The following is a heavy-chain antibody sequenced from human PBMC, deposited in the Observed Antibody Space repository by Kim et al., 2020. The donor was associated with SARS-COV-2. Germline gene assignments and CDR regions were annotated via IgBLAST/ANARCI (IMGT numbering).Heavy chain of an antibody. V-gene: IGHV3-9*01. D-gene: IGHD3-16*01. Sequence: GGSLRLSCAASGFTFGDYAMHWVRQAPGKGLEWVSGISWNSGSIGYADSVKGRFTISRDNAKNSLYLQMNSLRAEDTALYYCAKDGGDGYTDDDDAFDIWGQGTMVTVSS. CDR3: AKDGGDGYTDDDDAFDI. J-gene: IGHJ3*02. CDR1: GFTFGDYA. CDR2: ISWNSGSI.